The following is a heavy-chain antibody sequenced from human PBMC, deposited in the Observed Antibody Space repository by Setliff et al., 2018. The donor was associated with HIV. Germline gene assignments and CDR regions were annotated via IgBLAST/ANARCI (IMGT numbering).Heavy chain of an antibody. CDR1: GGSITSHY. J-gene: IGHJ3*01. CDR3: ARDHNSGTLHAFDL. Sequence: ASETLSLTCIVSGGSITSHYWGWIRQPPGKGLEWIGFAYYNEYTNYNPSLKSRVTISLDTSKKHFSLDLYSVTAADTAVYYCARDHNSGTLHAFDLWGQGTKVTVSS. CDR2: AYYNEYT. D-gene: IGHD1-26*01. V-gene: IGHV4-59*11.